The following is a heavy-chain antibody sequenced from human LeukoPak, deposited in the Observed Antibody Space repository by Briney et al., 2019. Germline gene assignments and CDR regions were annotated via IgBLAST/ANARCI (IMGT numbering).Heavy chain of an antibody. CDR3: ASITIFGVVPTTTWFDP. J-gene: IGHJ5*02. CDR2: INHSGST. V-gene: IGHV4-34*01. CDR1: GGSFSGYY. D-gene: IGHD3-3*01. Sequence: SETLSLTCAVYGGSFSGYYWSWIRQPPGKGLEWIGEINHSGSTNYNPSLKSRVTISVDTSKNQFSLKLSSVTAADTAVYYCASITIFGVVPTTTWFDPWGQGTLVTASS.